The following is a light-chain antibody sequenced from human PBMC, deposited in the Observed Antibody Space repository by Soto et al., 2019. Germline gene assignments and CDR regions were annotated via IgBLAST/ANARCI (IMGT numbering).Light chain of an antibody. CDR1: SSDLGAYNY. CDR3: SSYTTSSTYV. Sequence: QSVLTQPASVSGSPGQSITISCTGTSSDLGAYNYVSWYQQHRGKAPKLMIYDVTNRPSGVSNRFSGSKSGYTASLTISGLQAEDEADYYCSSYTTSSTYVFGTGTKVTVL. CDR2: DVT. V-gene: IGLV2-14*03. J-gene: IGLJ1*01.